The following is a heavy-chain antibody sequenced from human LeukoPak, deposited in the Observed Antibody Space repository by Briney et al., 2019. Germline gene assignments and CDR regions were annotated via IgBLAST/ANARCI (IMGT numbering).Heavy chain of an antibody. CDR3: ARSPTAVAGDALFDY. J-gene: IGHJ4*02. Sequence: SETLSLTCTVSGGSISSYYWSWIRRPPGKGLEWIGYIYYSGSTNYNPSLKSRVTISVDTSKNQFSLKLSSVTAADTAVYYCARSPTAVAGDALFDYWGQGTLVTVSS. V-gene: IGHV4-59*08. CDR2: IYYSGST. D-gene: IGHD6-19*01. CDR1: GGSISSYY.